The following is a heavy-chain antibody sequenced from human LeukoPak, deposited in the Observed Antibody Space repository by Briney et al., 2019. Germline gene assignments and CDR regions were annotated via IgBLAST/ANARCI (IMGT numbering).Heavy chain of an antibody. V-gene: IGHV6-1*01. CDR1: GDSVSSNSAG. J-gene: IGHJ6*03. CDR2: TYYRSKWYN. CDR3: ARGVQNYYCSGGYYYYYYYMDV. Sequence: SQTLSLTCAISGDSVSSNSAGWNWIRQSPSRGLEWLGRTYYRSKWYNDYAVSVKSRITINPDTSKNQFSLQLNSVTPEDTAVYYCARGVQNYYCSGGYYYYYYYMDVWGKGTTVTVSS. D-gene: IGHD3-10*01.